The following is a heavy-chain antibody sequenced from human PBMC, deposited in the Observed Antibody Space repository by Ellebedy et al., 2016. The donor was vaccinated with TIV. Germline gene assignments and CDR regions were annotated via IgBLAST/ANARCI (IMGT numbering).Heavy chain of an antibody. CDR2: IGSSSSYV. V-gene: IGHV3-21*01. J-gene: IGHJ4*02. CDR3: ARDPTVGATQLRTAVDY. CDR1: GFTFSSYN. Sequence: GGSLRLXXAGSGFTFSSYNMNWVRQAPGKGLEWVSFIGSSSSYVYYADSVKGRFTISRDNAKNSLYLQMNSLRAEDTAVYYCARDPTVGATQLRTAVDYWGQGTLVTVSS. D-gene: IGHD1-26*01.